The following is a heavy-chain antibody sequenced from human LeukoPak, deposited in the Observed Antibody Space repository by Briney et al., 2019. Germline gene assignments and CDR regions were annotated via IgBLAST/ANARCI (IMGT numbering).Heavy chain of an antibody. CDR3: ASNYGLSYFDY. V-gene: IGHV3-48*01. CDR1: AFTFSSYS. CDR2: ISSSSSTI. J-gene: IGHJ4*02. D-gene: IGHD3-10*01. Sequence: GGSLRLSCAASAFTFSSYSMNWVRQAPGKGLEWVSYISSSSSTIYYADSVKGRFTISRDNAKNSLYLQMNSLRAEDTAVYYCASNYGLSYFDYWGQGTLVTVSS.